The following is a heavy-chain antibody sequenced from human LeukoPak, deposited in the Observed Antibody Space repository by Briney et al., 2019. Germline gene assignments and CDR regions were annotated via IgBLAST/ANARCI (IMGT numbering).Heavy chain of an antibody. V-gene: IGHV3-7*01. CDR3: ARGPEGVCSSTICYGFDP. CDR1: GFTFTDYW. Sequence: GGSLRLSCAVSGFTFTDYWMNWVRQAPGKGLEWVASIRQDGGEKSYVDSVKGRFTISRDNTKSSLYLQMNSLRAEDTAVYYCARGPEGVCSSTICYGFDPWGQGTLVTVSS. CDR2: IRQDGGEK. J-gene: IGHJ5*02. D-gene: IGHD2-2*01.